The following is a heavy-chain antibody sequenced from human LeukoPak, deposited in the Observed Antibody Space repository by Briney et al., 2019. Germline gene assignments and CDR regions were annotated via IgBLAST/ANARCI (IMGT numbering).Heavy chain of an antibody. J-gene: IGHJ4*02. D-gene: IGHD1-26*01. CDR3: ARGREWEPKVFDY. CDR2: IYYSGST. Sequence: SETLSLTCCVSGGSISCYYWSWIRQPPAKGLEWVGYIYYSGSTNYNPSLKSRVTISVDTSKNQFSLKLSSVTAADTAVYYCARGREWEPKVFDYWGQGTLVAVSS. V-gene: IGHV4-59*01. CDR1: GGSISCYY.